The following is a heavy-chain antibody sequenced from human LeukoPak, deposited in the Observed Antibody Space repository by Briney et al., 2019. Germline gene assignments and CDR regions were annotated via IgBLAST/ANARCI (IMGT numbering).Heavy chain of an antibody. D-gene: IGHD3-16*01. CDR3: VRGGGSFDS. CDR1: GFTLSGYW. J-gene: IGHJ4*02. CDR2: IKQDGSDK. V-gene: IGHV3-7*04. Sequence: GGSLRLSCAASGFTLSGYWMSWVRQAPVKGLEWVANIKQDGSDKNYLDSVKGRFTVSRDNAKNSLYLQMDSLGAEDTAVYYCVRGGGSFDSWGQGTLVTVSS.